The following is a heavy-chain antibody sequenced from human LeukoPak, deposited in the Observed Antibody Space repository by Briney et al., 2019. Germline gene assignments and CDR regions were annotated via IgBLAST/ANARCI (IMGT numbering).Heavy chain of an antibody. CDR3: ARYDSSGYSIEY. CDR1: GGAISSHY. J-gene: IGHJ4*02. D-gene: IGHD3-22*01. V-gene: IGHV4-59*11. CDR2: TYFSGNI. Sequence: SETLSLTCTVSGGAISSHYWSWIRQPPGKGLEWIGYTYFSGNINYNPSLKSRVTISVDTSKTHFSLKLSSVTAADTAVYYCARYDSSGYSIEYWGQGTQVTVAP.